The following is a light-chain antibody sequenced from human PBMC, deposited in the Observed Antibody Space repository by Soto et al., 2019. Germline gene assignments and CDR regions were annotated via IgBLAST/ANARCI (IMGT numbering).Light chain of an antibody. Sequence: DIVMTQSPLSLPVTPGESASISCRSSQSLLHSDGYNYLDWYLQKPGQSPQLLIYLGSNRASGVPDRFSGSGSGTDFTLKISRVEAEDVGIYYCMHGLLNPLTFGPGTKVDIK. J-gene: IGKJ3*01. V-gene: IGKV2-28*01. CDR3: MHGLLNPLT. CDR1: QSLLHSDGYNY. CDR2: LGS.